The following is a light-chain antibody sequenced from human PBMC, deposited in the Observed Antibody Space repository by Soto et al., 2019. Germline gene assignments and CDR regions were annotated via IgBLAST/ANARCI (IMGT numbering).Light chain of an antibody. J-gene: IGKJ1*01. CDR3: QQTYSNLWT. Sequence: DIQLTQSPSSLSASVGDTVTITCRASQTVSRYLNWYQQKSGTAPKLLIYAASTLPTGVPSRFSGRGSGTDFTLTINNLQREDFADYFCQQTYSNLWTFGQGTKVEIK. V-gene: IGKV1-39*01. CDR2: AAS. CDR1: QTVSRY.